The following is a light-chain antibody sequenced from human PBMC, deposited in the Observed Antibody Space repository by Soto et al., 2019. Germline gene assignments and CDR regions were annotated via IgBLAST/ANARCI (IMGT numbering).Light chain of an antibody. CDR2: DVN. Sequence: NDVGHFNYVPWFQQHPGKAPKLLIFDVNNWPSGVSDRFSGSKSGNTASLTISGLQPEDEADYYCTSFTTSDTFVFGSGTKVTVL. J-gene: IGLJ1*01. CDR3: TSFTTSDTFV. V-gene: IGLV2-14*03. CDR1: NDVGHFNY.